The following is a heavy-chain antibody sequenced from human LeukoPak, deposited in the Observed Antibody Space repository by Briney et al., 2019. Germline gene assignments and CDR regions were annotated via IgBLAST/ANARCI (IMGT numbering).Heavy chain of an antibody. V-gene: IGHV3-21*01. Sequence: PGGSLRFSCAASGFTFSSYSMNWVRQAPGKGLEWVSSISSSSSYIYYADSVKGRFTISRDNAKNSLYLQMNSLRAEDTAVYYCARDGATVGHGMDVWGQGTTVTVSS. CDR2: ISSSSSYI. D-gene: IGHD4-23*01. J-gene: IGHJ6*02. CDR3: ARDGATVGHGMDV. CDR1: GFTFSSYS.